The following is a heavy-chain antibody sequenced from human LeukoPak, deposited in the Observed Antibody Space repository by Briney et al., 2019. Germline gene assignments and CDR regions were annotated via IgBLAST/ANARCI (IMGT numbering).Heavy chain of an antibody. J-gene: IGHJ4*02. CDR1: GFTFSSYW. D-gene: IGHD3-16*02. Sequence: PGGSLRLSCAASGFTFSSYWMHWVRQAPGKGLVWVSRINNDGTSISYADSVKARFTISRDNAKNTVYLQMNSLSAEDTAVYYCASDGTYLKPSDGTDPKPIDYWGQGTLVTGSS. CDR3: ASDGTYLKPSDGTDPKPIDY. V-gene: IGHV3-74*01. CDR2: INNDGTSI.